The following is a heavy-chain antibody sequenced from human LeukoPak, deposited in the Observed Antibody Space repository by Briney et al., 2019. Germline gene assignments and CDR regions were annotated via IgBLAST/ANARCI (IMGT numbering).Heavy chain of an antibody. Sequence: GGSLRLSCAASGFSFSVYAMNWVRRAPGKGLEWISYISRSSGTMYYADSVKGRFTISRDNAKNSLYLQMNSLRAEDTAVYYCARDGDGSFDYWGQGALVTVSS. J-gene: IGHJ4*02. CDR2: ISRSSGTM. CDR3: ARDGDGSFDY. CDR1: GFSFSVYA. V-gene: IGHV3-48*04.